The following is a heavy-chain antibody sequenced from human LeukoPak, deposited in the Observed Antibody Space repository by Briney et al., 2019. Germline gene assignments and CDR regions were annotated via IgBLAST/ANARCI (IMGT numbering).Heavy chain of an antibody. CDR3: AGGYYYGSGSYSYMDV. V-gene: IGHV4-4*07. D-gene: IGHD3-10*01. Sequence: SQTLSLICTVSGYSISSGYYWGWVRQPAGKGLEWIGRIHTSGSTNYNPSLKSRVTMSVDTSKNQFSLKLSSVTAADTAVYYCAGGYYYGSGSYSYMDVWGKGTTVTISS. CDR2: IHTSGST. CDR1: GYSISSGYY. J-gene: IGHJ6*03.